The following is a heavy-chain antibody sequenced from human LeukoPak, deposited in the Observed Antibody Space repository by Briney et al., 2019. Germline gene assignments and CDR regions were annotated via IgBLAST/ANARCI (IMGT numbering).Heavy chain of an antibody. D-gene: IGHD2-21*02. CDR3: ARGLPYCGGDCFRALDY. CDR2: ISSSSSRI. CDR1: GFTFSSLT. V-gene: IGHV3-48*02. J-gene: IGHJ4*02. Sequence: QSGGSLRLSCAASGFTFSSLTMNWVRQAPGKGLEWVPYISSSSSRIYYADSVKGRFTVTRDNAKNSMYLQMNSLRDEDTAVYYCARGLPYCGGDCFRALDYWGQGTLVTVSS.